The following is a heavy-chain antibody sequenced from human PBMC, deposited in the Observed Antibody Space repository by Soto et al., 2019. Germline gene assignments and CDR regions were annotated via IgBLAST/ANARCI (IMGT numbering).Heavy chain of an antibody. Sequence: LSLTCNMSGDSYSSSTYSWSWIRQPPGKALQWIGFIYQSGVTSYNPSLASRVSISLNRSNNQCSLKLKSVTAADTAVYFCAGMPYTSGLRFDPWGPGTLVTVSS. CDR3: AGMPYTSGLRFDP. J-gene: IGHJ5*02. CDR2: IYQSGVT. CDR1: GDSYSSSTYS. D-gene: IGHD6-19*01. V-gene: IGHV4-30-2*01.